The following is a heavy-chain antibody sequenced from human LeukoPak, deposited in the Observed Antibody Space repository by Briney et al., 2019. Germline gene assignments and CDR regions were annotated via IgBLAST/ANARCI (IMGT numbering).Heavy chain of an antibody. V-gene: IGHV3-21*04. CDR3: AKDSRGSGSRYYGMDV. D-gene: IGHD3-10*01. Sequence: GGSLRLSCAASGFIFSSYSMNWVRQAPGKGLEWVSSISSSSSYIYYADSVKGRFTISRDNAKNSLYLQMNSLRAEDTALYYCAKDSRGSGSRYYGMDVWGQGTTVTVSS. J-gene: IGHJ6*02. CDR1: GFIFSSYS. CDR2: ISSSSSYI.